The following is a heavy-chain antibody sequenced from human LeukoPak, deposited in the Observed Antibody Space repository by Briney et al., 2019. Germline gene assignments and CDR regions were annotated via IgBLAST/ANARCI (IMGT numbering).Heavy chain of an antibody. J-gene: IGHJ2*01. D-gene: IGHD6-19*01. Sequence: QASETLSLTCTVSGGSISSYYWSWIRQPPGKGLEWIGYIYYSGSTNYNPSLKSRVTISVDTSKNQFSLKLSSVTAADTAVYYCARDRRVYTVAGPWYFDLWGRGTLVTVSS. CDR2: IYYSGST. CDR1: GGSISSYY. CDR3: ARDRRVYTVAGPWYFDL. V-gene: IGHV4-59*01.